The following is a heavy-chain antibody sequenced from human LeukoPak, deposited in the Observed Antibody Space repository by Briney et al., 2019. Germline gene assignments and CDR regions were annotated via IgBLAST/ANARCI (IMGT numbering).Heavy chain of an antibody. V-gene: IGHV1-18*01. D-gene: IGHD6-13*01. CDR1: GYTFTSYG. Sequence: EASVKVSCKASGYTFTSYGISWVRQAPGQGLEWMGWISAYNGNTNYAQKLQGRVTMTTDTSTSTAYMELRSLRSDDTAVYYCARDTGEGIAAAGRYYYYYYMDVWGKGTTVTISS. CDR2: ISAYNGNT. J-gene: IGHJ6*03. CDR3: ARDTGEGIAAAGRYYYYYYMDV.